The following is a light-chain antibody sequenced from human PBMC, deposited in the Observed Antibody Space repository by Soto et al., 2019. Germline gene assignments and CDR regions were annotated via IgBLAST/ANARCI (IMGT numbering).Light chain of an antibody. CDR1: SSKIRSNY. Sequence: QLVLTQPPSASGTPGQRVTISCSGSSSKIRSNYVYWYQQLPGTAPKLLIYRNNQRPSEVPDRFSGSKSGTSASLAISGLRSEDEADYYCAAWDDSLSGFYVFGTGTKVTVL. J-gene: IGLJ1*01. CDR3: AAWDDSLSGFYV. CDR2: RNN. V-gene: IGLV1-47*01.